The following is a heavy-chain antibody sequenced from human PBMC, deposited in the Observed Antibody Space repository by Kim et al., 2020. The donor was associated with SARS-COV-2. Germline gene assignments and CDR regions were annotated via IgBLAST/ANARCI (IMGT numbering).Heavy chain of an antibody. CDR2: IRQDGSQK. J-gene: IGHJ4*02. D-gene: IGHD2-15*01. Sequence: GGSLRLSCVASGFTFHDYWVNWVRQAPGKGLEWVANIRQDGSQKYYLDSVKGRFTISRDNARNSLYLEMNSLRAEDTAVYSCARGKGWPVYYFDHWGQGSLVTVSS. CDR1: GFTFHDYW. CDR3: ARGKGWPVYYFDH. V-gene: IGHV3-7*04.